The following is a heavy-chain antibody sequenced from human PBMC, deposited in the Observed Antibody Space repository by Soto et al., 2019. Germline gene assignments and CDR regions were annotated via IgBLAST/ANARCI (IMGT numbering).Heavy chain of an antibody. CDR1: GYTFTSYG. CDR2: ISAYNGNT. D-gene: IGHD2-21*02. J-gene: IGHJ4*02. V-gene: IGHV1-18*01. Sequence: ASVKVSCKASGYTFTSYGISWVRQAPGQGLEWMGWISAYNGNTNYAQKLQGRVTMTTDTSTSTAYMELRSLRSDDTAVYYCARDPTGSVHSGMVTAIEVFDYWGQGTLVTVSS. CDR3: ARDPTGSVHSGMVTAIEVFDY.